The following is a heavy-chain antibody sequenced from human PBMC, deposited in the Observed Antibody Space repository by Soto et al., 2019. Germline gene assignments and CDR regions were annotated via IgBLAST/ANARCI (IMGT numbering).Heavy chain of an antibody. CDR2: ISSTGSTK. CDR3: ARSGFPVAFDI. D-gene: IGHD3-10*01. CDR1: GFTFSDYD. J-gene: IGHJ3*02. Sequence: PGGSLRLSCGASGFTFSDYDMSWIRQAPGKGLEWVSYISSTGSTKYYADSVKGRFTMSRDNAKNSLFLQMNSLRAEDTAVYYCARSGFPVAFDIWGQGTMVTVS. V-gene: IGHV3-11*01.